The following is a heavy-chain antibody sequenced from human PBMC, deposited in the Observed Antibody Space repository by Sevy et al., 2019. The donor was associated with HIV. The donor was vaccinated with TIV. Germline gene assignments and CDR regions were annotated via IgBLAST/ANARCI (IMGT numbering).Heavy chain of an antibody. D-gene: IGHD6-6*01. Sequence: SETLSLTCIVSGGSFTSDYWSWIRQPPGKGLEWIGYLYNRGSTTYNPTFKSRVTISVDTSKKQIYLKLNSVTAADTAVYYCARQYSSSFGIDYWGQGTRVTVSS. CDR3: ARQYSSSFGIDY. CDR2: LYNRGST. J-gene: IGHJ4*02. CDR1: GGSFTSDY. V-gene: IGHV4-59*08.